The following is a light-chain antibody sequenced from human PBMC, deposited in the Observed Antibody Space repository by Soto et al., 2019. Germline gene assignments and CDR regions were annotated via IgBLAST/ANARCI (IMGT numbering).Light chain of an antibody. CDR3: QQSYSALVT. CDR2: LTS. J-gene: IGKJ4*01. V-gene: IGKV1-39*01. Sequence: IQMTQSPSSLSASIGDRVNITCRASQSINTYLNWYRQRPGKAPELLIYLTSTLQTGVPSRFSGSGSVTDFSLTISSLQPEDFATYYCQQSYSALVTFGGGTKVEI. CDR1: QSINTY.